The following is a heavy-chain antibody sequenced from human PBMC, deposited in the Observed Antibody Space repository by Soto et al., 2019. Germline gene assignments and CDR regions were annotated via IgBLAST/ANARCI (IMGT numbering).Heavy chain of an antibody. D-gene: IGHD3-3*01. Sequence: PGGSLRLSCAASGFTFSSYWMSWVRQAPGKGLEWVANIKQDGSEKYYVDSVKGRFTISRDNAKNSLYLQMNSLRAEDTAVYYCARDPVGYDFWSGYYNSPGADSRAQRTLVTVSS. CDR3: ARDPVGYDFWSGYYNSPGADS. J-gene: IGHJ4*02. CDR2: IKQDGSEK. CDR1: GFTFSSYW. V-gene: IGHV3-7*01.